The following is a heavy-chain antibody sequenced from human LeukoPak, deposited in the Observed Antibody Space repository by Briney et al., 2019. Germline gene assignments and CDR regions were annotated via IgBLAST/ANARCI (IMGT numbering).Heavy chain of an antibody. CDR1: GYSFTSYW. CDR2: IDPSDSYT. Sequence: GESLKISCKGSGYSFTSYWISWVRQMPGKGLEWMGRIDPSDSYTNYSPSFQGHVTISADKSISTAYLQWSSLKASDTAMYYCARHKDTAMAPSDYWGQGTLVTVSS. CDR3: ARHKDTAMAPSDY. V-gene: IGHV5-10-1*01. J-gene: IGHJ4*02. D-gene: IGHD5-18*01.